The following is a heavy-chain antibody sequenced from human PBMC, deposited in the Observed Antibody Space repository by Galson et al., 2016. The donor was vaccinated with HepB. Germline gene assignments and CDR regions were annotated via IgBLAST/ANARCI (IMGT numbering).Heavy chain of an antibody. CDR2: ISSSSSYI. D-gene: IGHD1-26*01. Sequence: SLRLSCAASGLTFSSYSMNWVRQAPGKGLELVSSISSSSSYIYYADSVQGRFTISRDNAKNSLYLQRNSLRAEDTSVYYCARGDIVGAIFDYCDQGTLVTVSS. CDR3: ARGDIVGAIFDY. V-gene: IGHV3-21*01. CDR1: GLTFSSYS. J-gene: IGHJ4*02.